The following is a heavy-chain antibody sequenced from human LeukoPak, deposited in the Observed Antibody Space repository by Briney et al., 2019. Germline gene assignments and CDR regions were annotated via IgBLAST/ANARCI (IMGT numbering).Heavy chain of an antibody. CDR1: GFAVSSNY. Sequence: GGSLRLSCAASGFAVSSNYMSGVRQAPGKGLEWVSFIYSGGSTYYADSVKGRFTISRDFSKNTPYLQMNSLRAEDTAVYYCARTGAGASGPFDYWGQGTLVTVSS. CDR2: IYSGGST. J-gene: IGHJ4*02. CDR3: ARTGAGASGPFDY. D-gene: IGHD1-26*01. V-gene: IGHV3-66*01.